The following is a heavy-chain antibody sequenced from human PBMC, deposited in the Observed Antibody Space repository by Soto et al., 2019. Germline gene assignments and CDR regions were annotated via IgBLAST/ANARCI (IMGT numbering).Heavy chain of an antibody. CDR2: MNPNTGNT. CDR3: ARGFSSYADH. V-gene: IGHV1-8*02. CDR1: GYTFTDYD. D-gene: IGHD2-2*01. Sequence: ASVKVSCKASGYTFTDYDINWMRQAAGQGLEWMGWMNPNTGNTAYAQKFEGRLTLTRDTSTSTAYMDPRSLTNADTAVYYCARGFSSYADHWAQGTLVTVSS. J-gene: IGHJ4*02.